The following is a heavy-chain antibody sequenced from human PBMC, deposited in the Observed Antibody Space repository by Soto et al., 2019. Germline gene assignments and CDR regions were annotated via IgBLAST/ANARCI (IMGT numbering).Heavy chain of an antibody. Sequence: SETLSLTCAVSGGSISSYYWSWIRQPPGKGLEWIGYIYYSGSTNYNPSLKSRVTISVDTSKNQFSLKLSSVTAADTAVYYGARQYGDYVRGAFDIGGQGTMATVS. CDR2: IYYSGST. V-gene: IGHV4-59*01. D-gene: IGHD4-17*01. CDR1: GGSISSYY. J-gene: IGHJ3*02. CDR3: ARQYGDYVRGAFDI.